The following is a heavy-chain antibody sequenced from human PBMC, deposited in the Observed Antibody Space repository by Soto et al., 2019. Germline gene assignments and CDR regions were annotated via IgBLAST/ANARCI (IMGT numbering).Heavy chain of an antibody. Sequence: GSLRLSCATSGFTFRKAWVGWVRQAPGKGLEWVGRIMSKTDGGTTDYAAPVKGRFTISRDDSKSTLYLQMNSLKTEDTAFYYCTTDSGMSPYSFDYWGQGTLVTVSS. V-gene: IGHV3-15*01. D-gene: IGHD1-26*01. CDR1: GFTFRKAW. CDR3: TTDSGMSPYSFDY. J-gene: IGHJ4*02. CDR2: IMSKTDGGTT.